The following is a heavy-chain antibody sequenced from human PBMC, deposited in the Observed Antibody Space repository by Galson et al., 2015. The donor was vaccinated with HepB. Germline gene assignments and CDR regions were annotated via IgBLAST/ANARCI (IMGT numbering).Heavy chain of an antibody. J-gene: IGHJ4*02. Sequence: SLRLSCAASGFTFSNYWMSWVRQAPGKGLGWVANIKPDGSERSLVDSLKGRFTISRDNARNSLYLQMNSVRAEDTAVYYCARGSGYYIYWGQGILVTVSS. D-gene: IGHD3-3*01. CDR2: IKPDGSER. V-gene: IGHV3-7*03. CDR1: GFTFSNYW. CDR3: ARGSGYYIY.